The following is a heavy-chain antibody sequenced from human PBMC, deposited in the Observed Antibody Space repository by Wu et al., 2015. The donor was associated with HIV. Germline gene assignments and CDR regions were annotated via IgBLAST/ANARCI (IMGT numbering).Heavy chain of an antibody. CDR2: ISTDRGNT. V-gene: IGHV1-18*01. CDR1: GYIFTSLG. CDR3: ARDRYGGNPXSFSDY. Sequence: QVQLVQSGLEVKKPGASVKVSCKASGYIFTSLGISWVRQVPGQGLEWMGWISTDRGNTNYAQKFQGRVIMTTDTSTSTAYMELRSLTSDDTAVYYCARDRYGGNPXSFSDYWGQGTLVHRLL. J-gene: IGHJ4*02. D-gene: IGHD4/OR15-4a*01.